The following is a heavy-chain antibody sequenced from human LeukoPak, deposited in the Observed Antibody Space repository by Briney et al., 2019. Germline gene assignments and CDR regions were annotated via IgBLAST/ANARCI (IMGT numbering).Heavy chain of an antibody. D-gene: IGHD6-13*01. Sequence: SETLSLTCTVSARSISSSSYYWGWIRQPPGKGLEWIGSIYYSGSTYYNPSLKSRVTISVDTSKNQFSLKLSSVTAADTAVYYCARSGSSTYWYFDLWGRGTLVTVSS. CDR2: IYYSGST. CDR1: ARSISSSSYY. CDR3: ARSGSSTYWYFDL. V-gene: IGHV4-39*01. J-gene: IGHJ2*01.